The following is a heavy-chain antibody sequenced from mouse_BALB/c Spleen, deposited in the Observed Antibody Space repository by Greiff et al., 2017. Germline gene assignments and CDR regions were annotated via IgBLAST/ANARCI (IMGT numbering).Heavy chain of an antibody. J-gene: IGHJ4*01. Sequence: EVMLVESGGGLVQPGGSLKLSCAASGFTFSSYGMSWVRQTPDKRLELVATINSNGGSTYYPDSVKGRFTISRDNAKNTLYLQMSSLKSEDTAMYYCARDEEHYSQGYYAMDYWGQGTSVTVSS. V-gene: IGHV5-6-3*01. CDR1: GFTFSSYG. D-gene: IGHD1-2*01. CDR3: ARDEEHYSQGYYAMDY. CDR2: INSNGGST.